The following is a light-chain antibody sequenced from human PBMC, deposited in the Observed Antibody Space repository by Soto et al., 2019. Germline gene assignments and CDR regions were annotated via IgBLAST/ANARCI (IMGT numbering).Light chain of an antibody. CDR2: EGS. CDR3: CSYAGGRTFVV. V-gene: IGLV2-23*03. CDR1: SSDVGNYNL. J-gene: IGLJ2*01. Sequence: QSALTQPASVSGSPGQSITISCTGTSSDVGNYNLVSWYQQHPGQAPKLMIYEGSKRPSGVSNRFSGSKSGNTASLTISGLQAEDEADYYCCSYAGGRTFVVFGGGTQLTVL.